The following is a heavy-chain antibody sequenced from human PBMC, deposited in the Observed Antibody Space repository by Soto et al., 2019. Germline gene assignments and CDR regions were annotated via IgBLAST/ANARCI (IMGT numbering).Heavy chain of an antibody. Sequence: GASVKVSCKASGYTFTSYGISWVRQAPGQGLEWMGWISAYNGNTNYAQKLQGRVTMTTDTSTSTAYMELRSLRSDDTAVYYCARDWNGYSSFYYYYGMDVWGQGTTVTVSS. J-gene: IGHJ6*02. CDR2: ISAYNGNT. CDR1: GYTFTSYG. CDR3: ARDWNGYSSFYYYYGMDV. D-gene: IGHD3-3*01. V-gene: IGHV1-18*04.